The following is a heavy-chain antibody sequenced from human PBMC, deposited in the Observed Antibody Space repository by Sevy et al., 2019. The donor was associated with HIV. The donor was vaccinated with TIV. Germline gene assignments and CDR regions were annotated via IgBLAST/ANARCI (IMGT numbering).Heavy chain of an antibody. D-gene: IGHD6-6*01. CDR3: ARAREYSSSFDP. Sequence: ASVKVSCKASGFIFTAYYMHWVQQAPGQGLEWMGWINPNTGDTNYAQRLQGRVTVTRDTSISTAYMELSRLTSDDTAIYYCARAREYSSSFDPWGQGTLVTVSS. V-gene: IGHV1-2*02. J-gene: IGHJ5*02. CDR2: INPNTGDT. CDR1: GFIFTAYY.